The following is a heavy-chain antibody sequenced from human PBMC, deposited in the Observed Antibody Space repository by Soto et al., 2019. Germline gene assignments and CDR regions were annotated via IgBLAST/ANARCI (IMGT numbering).Heavy chain of an antibody. CDR2: IKQDGSEK. CDR3: ARGTYFDDSSGYFDY. V-gene: IGHV3-7*01. J-gene: IGHJ4*02. CDR1: GFTFSTYW. D-gene: IGHD3-22*01. Sequence: GGSLRLSCAASGFTFSTYWMSWVRQAPGKGLEWVANIKQDGSEKYYVDSVKGRFTISRDNAKNSLYVQMNSLRVEDTAVYYCARGTYFDDSSGYFDYWGQRTLVTVSS.